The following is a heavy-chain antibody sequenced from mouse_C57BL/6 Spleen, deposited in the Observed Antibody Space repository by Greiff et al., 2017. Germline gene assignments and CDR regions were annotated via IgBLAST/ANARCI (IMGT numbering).Heavy chain of an antibody. J-gene: IGHJ4*01. Sequence: QVQLKQPGAELVRPGSSVKLSCKASGYTFTSYWMDWVKQRPGQGLEWIGNIYPSDSETHYNQKFKDKATLTVDKSSSTAYMQLSSLTSEDSAVYYCARNGNYVDYAMDYWGQGTSVTVSS. CDR1: GYTFTSYW. D-gene: IGHD2-1*01. CDR2: IYPSDSET. V-gene: IGHV1-61*01. CDR3: ARNGNYVDYAMDY.